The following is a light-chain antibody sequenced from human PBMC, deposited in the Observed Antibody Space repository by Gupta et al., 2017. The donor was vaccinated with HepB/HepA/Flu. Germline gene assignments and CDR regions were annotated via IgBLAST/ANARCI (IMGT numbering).Light chain of an antibody. CDR1: QSISSW. J-gene: IGKJ2*04. CDR2: KAS. V-gene: IGKV1-5*03. Sequence: DIQMTQSPSTLSASLGDRVTITCRASQSISSWLAWYQQKPGKAPKLLIYKASSLETGVPSRFSGSGSGTEFTLTISSLQPDDFAVYYCQQYNSYPRSFGQGTKLEIK. CDR3: QQYNSYPRS.